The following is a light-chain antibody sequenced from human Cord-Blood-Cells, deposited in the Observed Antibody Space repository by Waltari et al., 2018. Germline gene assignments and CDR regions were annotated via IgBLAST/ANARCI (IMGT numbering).Light chain of an antibody. V-gene: IGKV1-39*01. CDR1: QSIRSY. CDR3: QQSYSTPWT. Sequence: DIQMTQSPSSLSASVGARVTITCRASQSIRSYLNWYQQKPGKAPKLRIYAASSLQSGVPSRFSGSGSGTDFTLTISSLQPEDFATYYCQQSYSTPWTFGQGTKVEIK. CDR2: AAS. J-gene: IGKJ1*01.